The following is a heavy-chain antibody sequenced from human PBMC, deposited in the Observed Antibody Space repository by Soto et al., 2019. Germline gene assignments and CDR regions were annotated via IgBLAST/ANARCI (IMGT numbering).Heavy chain of an antibody. J-gene: IGHJ6*02. V-gene: IGHV1-18*04. Sequence: ASVQVSCKASGYTFTSYGISWVRQAPGQGLEWMGWISAYNGNTNYAQKLQGRVTITADESTSTAYMELSSLRSEDTAVYYCARGSYSSSSFGMDVWGQGTTVTVSS. CDR1: GYTFTSYG. D-gene: IGHD6-6*01. CDR2: ISAYNGNT. CDR3: ARGSYSSSSFGMDV.